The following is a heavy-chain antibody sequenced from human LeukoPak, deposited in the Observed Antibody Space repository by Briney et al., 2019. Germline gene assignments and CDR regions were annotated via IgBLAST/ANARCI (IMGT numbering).Heavy chain of an antibody. CDR3: ASGGDPQNYYAEYFQR. Sequence: AGGSLRLSCAASGFTFSSYEMNWVRQAPGKGLEWVSYISSSGNTVYYADSVKGRFTISRDNAKNTLYLQMNSLRAEDTAVYYCASGGDPQNYYAEYFQRWGQGTLVTVSS. D-gene: IGHD3-22*01. V-gene: IGHV3-48*03. J-gene: IGHJ1*01. CDR2: ISSSGNTV. CDR1: GFTFSSYE.